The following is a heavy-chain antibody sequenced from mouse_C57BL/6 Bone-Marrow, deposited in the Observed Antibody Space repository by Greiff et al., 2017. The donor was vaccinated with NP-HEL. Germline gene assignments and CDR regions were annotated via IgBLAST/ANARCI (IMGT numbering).Heavy chain of an antibody. J-gene: IGHJ3*01. CDR3: TTDYGSSPWFAY. V-gene: IGHV14-1*01. Sequence: LQESGAELVRPGASVKLSCTASGFNIKDYSMHWVKQRPEQGLEWIGRIDPEDGDTEYAPKFQGKATMTADTSSNTAYLQLSSLTSEDTAVYYCTTDYGSSPWFAYWGQGTLVTVSA. D-gene: IGHD1-1*01. CDR2: IDPEDGDT. CDR1: GFNIKDYS.